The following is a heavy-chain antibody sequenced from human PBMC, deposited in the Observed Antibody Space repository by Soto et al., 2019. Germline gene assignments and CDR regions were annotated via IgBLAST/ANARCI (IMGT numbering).Heavy chain of an antibody. CDR3: ARDKFVVAAMDYYYGMDV. J-gene: IGHJ6*02. CDR1: GFTFSSYA. CDR2: IRGSGGSST. Sequence: GGSLRLSCAASGFTFSSYAMSWVRQAPGKGLEWVSAIRGSGGSSTYYADSVRGRFTISRDNSKNTLYLQMDSLRAEDTAVYYCARDKFVVAAMDYYYGMDVWGQGTTVTVSS. D-gene: IGHD2-15*01. V-gene: IGHV3-23*01.